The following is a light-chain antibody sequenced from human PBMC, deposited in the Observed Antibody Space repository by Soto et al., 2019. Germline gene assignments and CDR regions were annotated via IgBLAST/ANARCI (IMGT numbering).Light chain of an antibody. CDR1: QSISSW. CDR2: KAS. Sequence: DIQMTQSPSTLSAFVGDRVTITCRASQSISSWLAWYQQKPGKAPKLLIYKASNLESGVPSRFSGSGSGTDFTLTSSSLQPDDLETYYCHQYSSPPWTFGQGTKLESK. J-gene: IGKJ1*01. V-gene: IGKV1-5*03. CDR3: HQYSSPPWT.